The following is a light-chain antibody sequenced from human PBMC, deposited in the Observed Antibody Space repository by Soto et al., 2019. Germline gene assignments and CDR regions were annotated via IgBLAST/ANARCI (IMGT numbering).Light chain of an antibody. J-gene: IGKJ1*01. CDR1: QSVSSNF. Sequence: ENVLTLSPCTLSLSQGERATLSCRASQSVSSNFLAWYQQKPGQAPRLLIYGASNRATGIPDRFSGSGSGTDFTLTISRLEPEDFAVYYCHQYGSSGTFGQGTKVDIK. CDR2: GAS. CDR3: HQYGSSGT. V-gene: IGKV3-20*01.